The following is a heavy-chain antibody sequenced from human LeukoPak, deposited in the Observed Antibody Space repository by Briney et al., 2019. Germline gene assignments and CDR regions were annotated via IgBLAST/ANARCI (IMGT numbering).Heavy chain of an antibody. J-gene: IGHJ5*02. CDR3: ARGFAYYDFWSGYYPQYNWFDP. CDR1: GYTFTGYD. CDR2: MNPNSGNT. Sequence: ASVKVSCKASGYTFTGYDINWVRQATGQGLEWMGWMNPNSGNTGYAQKFQGRVTMTRNTSISTAYMELSSLRSEDTAVYYCARGFAYYDFWSGYYPQYNWFDPWGQGTLVTVSS. D-gene: IGHD3-3*01. V-gene: IGHV1-8*01.